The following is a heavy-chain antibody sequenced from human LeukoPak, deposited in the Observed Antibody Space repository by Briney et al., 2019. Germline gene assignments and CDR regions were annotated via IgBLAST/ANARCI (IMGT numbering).Heavy chain of an antibody. CDR1: GYTFTSYY. CDR2: INPSGGST. V-gene: IGHV1-46*01. CDR3: ARDLVVVPAAIASYYYYYGMDV. D-gene: IGHD2-2*01. J-gene: IGHJ6*02. Sequence: ASVKVSCKASGYTFTSYYMHWVRQAPGQGLEWMGIINPSGGSTSYAQKFQGRVTMTRDTSTSTVYMELSSLRSEDTAVYYCARDLVVVPAAIASYYYYYGMDVWGQGTTVTVS.